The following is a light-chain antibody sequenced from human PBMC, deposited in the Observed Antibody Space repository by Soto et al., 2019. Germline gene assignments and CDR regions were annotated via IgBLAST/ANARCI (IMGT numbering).Light chain of an antibody. CDR1: QRINNW. CDR3: PPANSFPYT. J-gene: IGKJ2*01. V-gene: IGKV1-12*01. CDR2: DVS. Sequence: DIQLTQSPSSVSASVGDRVTITCRASQRINNWLAWYQQKPGRAPNLLIFDVSTLQTGVPSRFSGSGSGTGFTLNITNLQPGDFATYFCPPANSFPYTFGPGTKLEI.